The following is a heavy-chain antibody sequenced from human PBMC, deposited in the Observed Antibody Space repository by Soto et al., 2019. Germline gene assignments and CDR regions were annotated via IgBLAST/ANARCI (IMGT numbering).Heavy chain of an antibody. CDR3: ATDGAAGSVMEV. CDR1: GFTFRRYG. J-gene: IGHJ6*02. V-gene: IGHV3-21*01. CDR2: ISSGSEYI. D-gene: IGHD6-13*01. Sequence: EMQLVESGGGLVKPGGSLRLSCAASGFTFRRYGMNWVRQAPGKGLEWVSSISSGSEYIYYADSLKGRLTISRDNARNSLYLQLNSLRAEDTAVYYCATDGAAGSVMEVWGQGTTVTVSS.